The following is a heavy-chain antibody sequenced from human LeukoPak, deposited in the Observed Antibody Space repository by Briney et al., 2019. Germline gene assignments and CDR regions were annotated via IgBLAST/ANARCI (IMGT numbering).Heavy chain of an antibody. V-gene: IGHV3-21*01. D-gene: IGHD6-13*01. CDR2: ISSSSSYI. J-gene: IGHJ4*02. CDR3: ASEASISSTWYGGDY. CDR1: GLTFSSYS. Sequence: GGSLRLSCAASGLTFSSYSMNWVRQAPGEGLEWVSSISSSSSYIYYADSVKGRFTISRDNAKNSLYLQMNSLRAEDTAVYYCASEASISSTWYGGDYWGQGTLVTVSS.